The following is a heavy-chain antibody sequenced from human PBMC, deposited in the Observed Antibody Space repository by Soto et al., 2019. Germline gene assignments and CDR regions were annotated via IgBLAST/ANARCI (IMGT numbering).Heavy chain of an antibody. CDR1: GVPFSSYS. J-gene: IGHJ5*02. CDR3: ARGSNTAFDP. Sequence: GGSLRLSCAASGVPFSSYSMNWVRQAPGKGLEWVSYISSSSSTIYYADSVKGRFTISRDNAKNPLYLQMTSLRAEDTAVYFCARGSNTAFDPWGQGTLVTVSS. D-gene: IGHD2-21*02. CDR2: ISSSSSTI. V-gene: IGHV3-48*01.